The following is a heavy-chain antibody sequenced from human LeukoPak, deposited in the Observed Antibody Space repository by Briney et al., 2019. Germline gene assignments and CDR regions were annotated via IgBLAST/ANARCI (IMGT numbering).Heavy chain of an antibody. V-gene: IGHV4-59*01. CDR1: GGSISTYY. Sequence: SETLSLTCTVSGGSISTYYWSWIRQPPGKGREWIGYVYYTGSTDYNPSLKGRVAISVDTSKNQFSLKLNSMTAADTAMYYCARGDCSGGSCYEGRYYFDYWGQGTLVPVSS. D-gene: IGHD2-15*01. CDR2: VYYTGST. J-gene: IGHJ4*02. CDR3: ARGDCSGGSCYEGRYYFDY.